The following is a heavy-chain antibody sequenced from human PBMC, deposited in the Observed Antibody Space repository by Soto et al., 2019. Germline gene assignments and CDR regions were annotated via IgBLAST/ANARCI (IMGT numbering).Heavy chain of an antibody. CDR2: IYYSGTT. CDR3: ARSVDP. J-gene: IGHJ5*02. CDR1: GASIGTSY. Sequence: SETLSLTCTVSGASIGTSYWSWIRQPPGKGLEWIGYIYYSGTTYYNPSLKSRVTISVDTSKNQFSLKLSSVTAADTAVYYCARSVDPWGQGTLVTVSS. V-gene: IGHV4-59*12.